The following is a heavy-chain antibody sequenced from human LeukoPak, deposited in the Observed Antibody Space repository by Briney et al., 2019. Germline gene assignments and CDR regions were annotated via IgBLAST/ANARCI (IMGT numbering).Heavy chain of an antibody. D-gene: IGHD1-14*01. V-gene: IGHV1-69*05. Sequence: ASVKVSCKASGGTFSSYAISWVRQAPGQGLEWMGGIIPIFGTANYAQKFQGRVTITTDESTSTAYMELSSLRSEDTAVYYCAGVIGQTTRNWFDPWGQGTLVTVSS. CDR1: GGTFSSYA. CDR3: AGVIGQTTRNWFDP. CDR2: IIPIFGTA. J-gene: IGHJ5*02.